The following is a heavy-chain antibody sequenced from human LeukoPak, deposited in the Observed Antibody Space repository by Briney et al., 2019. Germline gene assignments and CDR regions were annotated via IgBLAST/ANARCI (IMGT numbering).Heavy chain of an antibody. CDR2: IYYSGST. J-gene: IGHJ5*02. Sequence: SETLSLTCTVSGGSISSYYWSWIRQPPGKGLEWIGYIYYSGSTKYNPSLKSRVTISLDTSKKQVSLRLSSVTAADTAVYYCARQLGSLWFGEPNWFDPWGQGTLVTVSS. D-gene: IGHD3-10*01. CDR3: ARQLGSLWFGEPNWFDP. V-gene: IGHV4-59*08. CDR1: GGSISSYY.